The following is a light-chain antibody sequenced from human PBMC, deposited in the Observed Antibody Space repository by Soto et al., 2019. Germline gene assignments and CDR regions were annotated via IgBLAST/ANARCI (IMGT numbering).Light chain of an antibody. CDR3: RPYARRGTLAG. CDR1: SSDVGGYNY. V-gene: IGLV2-14*01. CDR2: DVN. Sequence: QSALTQPASVSGSPGQSITISCTGTSSDVGGYNYVSWYQQDPGKAPKLMIYDVNNRPTGVSNRFSGSKSGNTASLTNSGPQAEEEVYYYCRPYARRGTLAGFGGGTKLTV. J-gene: IGLJ2*01.